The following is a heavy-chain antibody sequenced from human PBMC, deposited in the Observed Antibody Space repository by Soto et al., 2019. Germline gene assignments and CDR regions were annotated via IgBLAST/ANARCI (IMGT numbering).Heavy chain of an antibody. J-gene: IGHJ6*02. CDR1: GFTVSSNY. CDR2: IYSGGST. D-gene: IGHD6-6*01. Sequence: EVQLVESGGGLVQPGGSLRLSCAASGFTVSSNYMSWVRQAPGKGLEWVSVIYSGGSTYYADSVKGRFTISRDNSKNTLYLQMNSLRAEDTAVYYCARDSSSYYYGMDVWGQGTTVTVSS. CDR3: ARDSSSYYYGMDV. V-gene: IGHV3-66*01.